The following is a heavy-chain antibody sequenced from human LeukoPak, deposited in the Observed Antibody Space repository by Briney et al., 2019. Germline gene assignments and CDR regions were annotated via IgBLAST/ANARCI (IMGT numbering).Heavy chain of an antibody. V-gene: IGHV1-69*05. CDR2: IIPIFGTA. CDR3: ARDTPPYSSSSGFDY. Sequence: SVKVSCKASGGTFSSYAISWVRQAPGQGLEWMGGIIPIFGTANYAQKFQGRVTITTDESTSTAYMELSSLRSEDTAVYYCARDTPPYSSSSGFDYWGQGTLVTVSS. CDR1: GGTFSSYA. J-gene: IGHJ4*02. D-gene: IGHD6-6*01.